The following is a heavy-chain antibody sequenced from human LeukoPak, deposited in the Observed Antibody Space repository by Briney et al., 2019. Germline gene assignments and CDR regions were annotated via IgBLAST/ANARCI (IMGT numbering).Heavy chain of an antibody. J-gene: IGHJ4*02. V-gene: IGHV4-30-2*01. D-gene: IGHD3-10*01. CDR2: IYHSGST. CDR1: GGSSSGGYY. CDR3: ARKGPMRFGDLGDY. Sequence: PSETLSLTCTVSGGSSSGGYYWSWIRQPPGKGLEWIGYIYHSGSTYYNPSLKSRVTISVDRSKNQFSLKLSSVTAADTAVYYCARKGPMRFGDLGDYWGQGTLVTVSS.